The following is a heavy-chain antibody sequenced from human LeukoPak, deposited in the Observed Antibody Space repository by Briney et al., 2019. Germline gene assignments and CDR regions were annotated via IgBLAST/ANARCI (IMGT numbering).Heavy chain of an antibody. CDR1: GFTFSSYW. D-gene: IGHD3-10*01. J-gene: IGHJ3*02. Sequence: GGSLRLSCAASGFTFSSYWMHWVRQAPGKGLEWVAVISYDGSNKYYADSVKGRFTISRDNSKNTLYLQMNSLRAEDTAVYYCARAMVRGVSYAFDIWGQGTMVTVSS. V-gene: IGHV3-30*03. CDR3: ARAMVRGVSYAFDI. CDR2: ISYDGSNK.